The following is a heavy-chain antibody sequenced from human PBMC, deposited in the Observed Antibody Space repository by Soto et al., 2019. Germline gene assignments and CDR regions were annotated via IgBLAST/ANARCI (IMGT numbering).Heavy chain of an antibody. Sequence: GGSLRLSCATSGFSFTTYAMSWVRQAPGKGLEWVSGISRSGDLTYYSDSVRGRFTISRDNSHNTLFLQMDRLTVEDMALYYCAKENWGEQQGFDYWGQGTPVTVSS. V-gene: IGHV3-23*01. CDR2: ISRSGDLT. CDR1: GFSFTTYA. D-gene: IGHD7-27*01. CDR3: AKENWGEQQGFDY. J-gene: IGHJ4*02.